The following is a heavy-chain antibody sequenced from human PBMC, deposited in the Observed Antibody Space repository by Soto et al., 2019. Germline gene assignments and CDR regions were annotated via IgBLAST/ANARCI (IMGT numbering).Heavy chain of an antibody. D-gene: IGHD3-10*01. V-gene: IGHV1-69*01. CDR2: IIPIFGTA. CDR3: ARGVRGWKEYYYYGMDV. CDR1: GGTFSSYA. J-gene: IGHJ6*02. Sequence: QVQLVQSGAEVKKPGSSVKVSCKASGGTFSSYAISWVRQAPGQGLEWMGGIIPIFGTANYAQKFQGRVTITADESTSTDYMDLSSLRSEDTAVYYWARGVRGWKEYYYYGMDVWGQGTTVTVSS.